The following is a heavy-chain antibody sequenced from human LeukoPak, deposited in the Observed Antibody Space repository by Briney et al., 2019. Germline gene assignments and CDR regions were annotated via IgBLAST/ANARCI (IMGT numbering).Heavy chain of an antibody. CDR1: GGSFSGYY. CDR3: ARNPEEGSGTPPLYGMDV. J-gene: IGHJ6*02. D-gene: IGHD2-2*01. Sequence: PSETLSLTCAVYGGSFSGYYWSWLRQPPGKGLEGIGEINHSGSTNYNPSLKSRVTISVDTSKNQFSPKLSSVTAADTAVYYGARNPEEGSGTPPLYGMDVWGQGTTVTVSS. CDR2: INHSGST. V-gene: IGHV4-34*01.